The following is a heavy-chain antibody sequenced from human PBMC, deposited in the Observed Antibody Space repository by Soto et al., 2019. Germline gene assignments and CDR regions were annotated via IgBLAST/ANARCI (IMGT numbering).Heavy chain of an antibody. V-gene: IGHV1-69*02. CDR2: IIPILGIA. D-gene: IGHD2-15*01. CDR3: ARGPYCSGGSCYQYFDY. J-gene: IGHJ4*02. Sequence: QVQLVQSGAEVKKPESSVKVSCKASGGTFSSSTISWVRQAPGQGLEWMGRIIPILGIANYAQKFQGRVTITADKSTSTAYMELTSLRSEDTAVYYCARGPYCSGGSCYQYFDYWGQGTLVTVSS. CDR1: GGTFSSST.